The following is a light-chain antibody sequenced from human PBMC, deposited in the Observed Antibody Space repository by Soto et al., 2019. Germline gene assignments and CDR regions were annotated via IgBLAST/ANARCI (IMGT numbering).Light chain of an antibody. J-gene: IGLJ2*01. V-gene: IGLV1-44*01. CDR1: SSNIGSNT. CDR3: AAWDDSLNGVV. CDR2: SSN. Sequence: QSVLTQPPSASGTPGQRVTISCSGSSSNIGSNTVNWYQQPPGTAPKLLIYSSNQRPSGVSDRFSGSKSGTSASLAISRLQSEDEADYYCAAWDDSLNGVVFGGGTKLTVL.